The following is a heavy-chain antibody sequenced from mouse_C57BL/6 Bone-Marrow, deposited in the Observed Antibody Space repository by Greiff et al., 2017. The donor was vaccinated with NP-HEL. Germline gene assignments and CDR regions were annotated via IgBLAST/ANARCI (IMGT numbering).Heavy chain of an antibody. D-gene: IGHD2-4*01. V-gene: IGHV8-12*01. CDR1: GFSLSTSGMG. J-gene: IGHJ2*01. CDR2: TYWDDDK. Sequence: QVQLKQSGPGILQSSQTLSLTCSFSGFSLSTSGMGVSWLRQPSGNGLEWLAHTYWDDDKRYNPSLKSRPTISKDTSSNQVFLKITSVDTADTATYYCARRGDDYVFDYWGQGTTLTVSS. CDR3: ARRGDDYVFDY.